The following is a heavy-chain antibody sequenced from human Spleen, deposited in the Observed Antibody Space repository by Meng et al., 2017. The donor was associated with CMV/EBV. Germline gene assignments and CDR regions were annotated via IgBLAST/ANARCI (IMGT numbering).Heavy chain of an antibody. CDR3: ARSYWTRTTVTQGVFDY. J-gene: IGHJ4*02. D-gene: IGHD4-11*01. V-gene: IGHV6-1*02. CDR2: TYYRYKCYN. Sequence: APLSPTQPARREPAQPPPPPPPLPWDCVARNSAACYWMRWTPSLRLECLERTYYRYKCYNDYAVSVQSRITINPDTSKNQFSLQLNSVTPDDTAVYYYARSYWTRTTVTQGVFDYWGQGTLVTVSS. CDR1: WDCVARNSAA.